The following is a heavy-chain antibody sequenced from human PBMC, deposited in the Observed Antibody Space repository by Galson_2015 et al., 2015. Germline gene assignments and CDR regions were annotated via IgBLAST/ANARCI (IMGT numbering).Heavy chain of an antibody. J-gene: IGHJ6*03. CDR1: GFTFSSYE. Sequence: SLRLSCAASGFTFSSYEMNWVRQAPGKGLEWVSYISSSGSTISYADPVKGRFTISRDNAKNSLYLQMTSLRAEDTAVYYCARGYYYYYYMDVWGKGTTVTVSS. CDR3: ARGYYYYYYMDV. V-gene: IGHV3-48*03. CDR2: ISSSGSTI.